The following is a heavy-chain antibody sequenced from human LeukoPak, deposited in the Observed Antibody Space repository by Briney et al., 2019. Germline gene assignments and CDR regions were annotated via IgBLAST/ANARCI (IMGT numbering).Heavy chain of an antibody. V-gene: IGHV4-39*01. D-gene: IGHD6-19*01. CDR3: VTYSSGWYLGAFDI. CDR2: IYYSGST. Sequence: SETLSLTCTVSGGSISSSSYYWGWIRQPPGKGLEWIGSIYYSGSTYYNPSLKSRVTISVDTSKNQFSLKLSSVTAADTAVYYCVTYSSGWYLGAFDIWGQGTMVTVSS. J-gene: IGHJ3*02. CDR1: GGSISSSSYY.